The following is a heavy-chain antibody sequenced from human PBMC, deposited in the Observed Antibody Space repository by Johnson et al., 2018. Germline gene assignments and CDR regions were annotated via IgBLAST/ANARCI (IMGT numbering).Heavy chain of an antibody. V-gene: IGHV3-48*01. CDR2: ISTRSSAI. CDR1: GFTFNSYA. J-gene: IGHJ6*03. D-gene: IGHD3-22*01. Sequence: VQLVQSGGGLVQPGGSLRLSCAASGFTFNSYAMNWVRQAPGKGLEWVSYISTRSSAIYYADSVRGRFTISRDKAKNSLYLQMNSLRAEDTAVYYCAGEGYVSSGYYPYYMDVWGKGTTVTVSS. CDR3: AGEGYVSSGYYPYYMDV.